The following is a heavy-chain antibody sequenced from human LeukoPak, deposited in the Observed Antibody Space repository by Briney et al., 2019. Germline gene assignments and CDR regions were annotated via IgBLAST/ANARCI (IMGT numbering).Heavy chain of an antibody. V-gene: IGHV4-30-4*08. J-gene: IGHJ4*02. CDR3: AGCSGGSCPLFDY. D-gene: IGHD2-15*01. CDR2: IYYSGST. CDR1: GGSISSGDYY. Sequence: PSQTLSLTCTVSGGSISSGDYYWSWIRQPPGKGLEWIGYIYYSGSTYYNPSLKSRVTISVDTSKNQFSLKLSSVTAADTAVYYCAGCSGGSCPLFDYWGQGTLVTVSS.